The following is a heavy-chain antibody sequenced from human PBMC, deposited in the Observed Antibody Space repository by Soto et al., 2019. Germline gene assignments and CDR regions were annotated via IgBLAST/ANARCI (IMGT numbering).Heavy chain of an antibody. J-gene: IGHJ4*02. V-gene: IGHV3-30*18. CDR1: GFTFIDYG. CDR2: VSYDGSYK. CDR3: AKEVYPRTVLDSSSPWGDY. D-gene: IGHD6-6*01. Sequence: QVQLVESGGGVAQPGRSLRLSCAVSGFTFIDYGMHWVRQAPGKGLEWVAVVSYDGSYKYYADSVKGRFTVSRDLSGNTLFLQMNSLRLEDTAVYFCAKEVYPRTVLDSSSPWGDYCGQGTLVAVSS.